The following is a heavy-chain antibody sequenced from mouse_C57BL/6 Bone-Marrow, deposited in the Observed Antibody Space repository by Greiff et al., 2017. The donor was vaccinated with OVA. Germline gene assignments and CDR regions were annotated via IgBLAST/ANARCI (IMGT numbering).Heavy chain of an antibody. CDR1: GYTFTSYW. CDR2: INPSNGGT. CDR3: ARHYYGSSYSWYFDV. Sequence: QVQLQQPGTELVKPGASVKLSCKASGYTFTSYWMHWVKQRPGQGLEWIGNINPSNGGTNYNEKFKSKATLTVDKSSSTAYVQLSSLTSEDSAVYYCARHYYGSSYSWYFDVWGTGTTVTVSS. J-gene: IGHJ1*03. V-gene: IGHV1-53*01. D-gene: IGHD1-1*01.